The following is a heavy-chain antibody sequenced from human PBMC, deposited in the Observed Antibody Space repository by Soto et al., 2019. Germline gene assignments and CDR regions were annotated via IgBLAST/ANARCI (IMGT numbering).Heavy chain of an antibody. CDR2: ISSSSSYI. V-gene: IGHV3-21*01. J-gene: IGHJ6*02. Sequence: GGSLRLSCAASGFTFSSYSMNWVRQAPGKGLEWVSSISSSSSYIYYADSVKGRFTISRDNAKNSLYLQMNSLRAEDTAVYYCARDRPAMVTGSYYYYGMDVWGQGTTVTVSS. D-gene: IGHD5-18*01. CDR3: ARDRPAMVTGSYYYYGMDV. CDR1: GFTFSSYS.